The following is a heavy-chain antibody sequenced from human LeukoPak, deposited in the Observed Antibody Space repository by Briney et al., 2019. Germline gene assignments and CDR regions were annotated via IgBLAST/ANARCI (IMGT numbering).Heavy chain of an antibody. CDR3: ARSDYGDYIHY. CDR2: IYSSGST. CDR1: GGSITIYY. Sequence: PSQTLSLTCTVSGGSITIYYWSWIRHPAGKGLEWIGRIYSSGSTNYNPSLKSRVTMSVDTSQNHFSLKLSSVTAADTAVYYCARSDYGDYIHYWGQGTLVTVSS. J-gene: IGHJ4*02. V-gene: IGHV4-4*07. D-gene: IGHD4-17*01.